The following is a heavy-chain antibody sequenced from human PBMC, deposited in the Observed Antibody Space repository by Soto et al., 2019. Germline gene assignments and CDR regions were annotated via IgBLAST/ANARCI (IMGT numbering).Heavy chain of an antibody. CDR1: GYTFSSYD. Sequence: QVQLVQSGAEVKKPGASVKVSCKASGYTFSSYDINWVRQATGQGLEWMGWMNPNSGDTNYPQKFQGRVNTTGNTSIDTAYMELSSLRSEDTAVYYCARGLKVTTPVVRGVNPYYYYYMDVWGEGTTVTVSS. J-gene: IGHJ6*03. V-gene: IGHV1-8*01. CDR3: ARGLKVTTPVVRGVNPYYYYYMDV. CDR2: MNPNSGDT. D-gene: IGHD3-10*01.